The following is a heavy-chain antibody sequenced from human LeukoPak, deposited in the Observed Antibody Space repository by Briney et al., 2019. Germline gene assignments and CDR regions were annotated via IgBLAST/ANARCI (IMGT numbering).Heavy chain of an antibody. CDR1: GGSFSGYY. Sequence: SETLSLTCAVYGGSFSGYYWSWIRQPPGKGLEWIGEINHSGSTKYNPSLKSRVTISVDTSKNQFSLKLSSVTAADTAVYYCARTMVRGVIIDYWGQGTLVTVSS. D-gene: IGHD3-10*01. CDR3: ARTMVRGVIIDY. J-gene: IGHJ4*02. V-gene: IGHV4-34*01. CDR2: INHSGST.